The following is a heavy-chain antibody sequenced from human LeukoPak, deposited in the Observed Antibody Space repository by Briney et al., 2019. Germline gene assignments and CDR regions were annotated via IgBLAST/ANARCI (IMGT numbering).Heavy chain of an antibody. CDR2: IGGSGDST. Sequence: PGGSLRLSCAASGFTFSNYGMNWVRQAPGKGLEWVSAIGGSGDSTLYADSVKGRFTISRDSSKNTLYLQMNSLRAEDTAVYYCAKDRGIVVFRPFDYWGQGTLVTVSS. D-gene: IGHD3-22*01. CDR3: AKDRGIVVFRPFDY. CDR1: GFTFSNYG. V-gene: IGHV3-23*01. J-gene: IGHJ4*02.